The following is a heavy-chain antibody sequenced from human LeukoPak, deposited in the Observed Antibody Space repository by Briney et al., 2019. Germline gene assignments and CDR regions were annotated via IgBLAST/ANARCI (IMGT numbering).Heavy chain of an antibody. Sequence: SGPTLVNPTQTLTLTCTFSGFSLSTSGVGVGWIRQPPGKALEWLALIYWDDDKRYSPSLKSRRTITKDTSKNQVVLTMTNMDPVDTATYYCAHLVLSTYSSASTYYFDYWGQGTLVTVSS. CDR1: GFSLSTSGVG. D-gene: IGHD6-19*01. CDR2: IYWDDDK. CDR3: AHLVLSTYSSASTYYFDY. V-gene: IGHV2-5*02. J-gene: IGHJ4*02.